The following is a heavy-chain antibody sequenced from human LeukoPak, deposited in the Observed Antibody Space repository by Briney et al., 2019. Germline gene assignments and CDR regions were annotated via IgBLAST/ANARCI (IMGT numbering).Heavy chain of an antibody. V-gene: IGHV3-23*01. CDR1: GFTFSSYA. CDR3: AKDWRYYGSGGFHY. D-gene: IGHD3-10*01. Sequence: PGGSLRLSCAASGFTFSSYAMSWVRQAPGKGLEWVSGLTGSGGNTYYADSVKGLFTISRDNSKNTLYLQMNSLRAEDTAVYYCAKDWRYYGSGGFHYWGQGTPVTVSS. CDR2: LTGSGGNT. J-gene: IGHJ4*02.